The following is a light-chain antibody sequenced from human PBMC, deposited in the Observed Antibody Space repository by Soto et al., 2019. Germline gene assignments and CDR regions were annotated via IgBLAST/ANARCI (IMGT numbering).Light chain of an antibody. Sequence: DIQMTQSPSSLSASVGDRVTITCQASQDISNYLNWYQQKPGKAPKLLIYDASNLETGVPSRFSGSGSGTDFTFTISSLQPEDIATYYCQQANGFPFTFGPGTKVDMK. CDR1: QDISNY. CDR3: QQANGFPFT. J-gene: IGKJ3*01. V-gene: IGKV1-33*01. CDR2: DAS.